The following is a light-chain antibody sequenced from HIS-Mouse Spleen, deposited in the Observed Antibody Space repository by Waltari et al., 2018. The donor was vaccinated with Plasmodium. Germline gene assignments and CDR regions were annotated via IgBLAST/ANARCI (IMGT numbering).Light chain of an antibody. CDR2: AAS. Sequence: DIQMTQSPSSLSASVGDRVTITCRASQSISNYLNCYQQKPGKAPTRLIYAASSLQSGVPSRFSGSGSGTDFTLTISSLQPEDFATYYCQQSYSTWTFGQGTKVEIK. J-gene: IGKJ1*01. CDR3: QQSYSTWT. V-gene: IGKV1-39*01. CDR1: QSISNY.